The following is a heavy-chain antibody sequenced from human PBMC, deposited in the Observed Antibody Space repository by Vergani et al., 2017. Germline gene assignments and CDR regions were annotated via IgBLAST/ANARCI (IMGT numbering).Heavy chain of an antibody. CDR1: GGTFSSYA. D-gene: IGHD6-19*01. Sequence: QVQLVQSGAEVKKPGSSVKVSCKASGGTFSSYAISWVRQAPGQGLEWMGGIIPIFGTANYAQKFQGRVTITADESTSTAYMELSSLRSEDTAVYYCARILTSAMAGIMGWYGMDVWGQGTTVTVSS. CDR2: IIPIFGTA. CDR3: ARILTSAMAGIMGWYGMDV. V-gene: IGHV1-69*01. J-gene: IGHJ6*02.